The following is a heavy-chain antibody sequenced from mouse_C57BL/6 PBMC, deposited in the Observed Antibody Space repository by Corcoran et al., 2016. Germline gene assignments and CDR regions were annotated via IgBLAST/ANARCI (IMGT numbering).Heavy chain of an antibody. CDR2: INPETGGT. J-gene: IGHJ3*01. CDR3: TRSEDYGFAY. Sequence: QVQLQQSGAELVRPGATVTLTCKASGYTFTVYAIHGVKQTPVHGLEWIGAINPETGGTAYNQKFKGKAILTADKSSSTAYMELRSLTSEDSAVYYCTRSEDYGFAYWGQGTLVTVSA. D-gene: IGHD2-4*01. V-gene: IGHV1-15*01. CDR1: GYTFTVYA.